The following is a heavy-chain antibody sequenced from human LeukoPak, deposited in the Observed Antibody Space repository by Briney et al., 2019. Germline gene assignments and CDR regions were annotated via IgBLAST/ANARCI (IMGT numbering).Heavy chain of an antibody. J-gene: IGHJ4*02. D-gene: IGHD3-22*01. CDR2: IWYDGSNK. Sequence: PGGSLRLSCAASGFTFSSYGMHWVRQAPGKGLEWVAVIWYDGSNKYYADSVKGRFTISRDNSKNTLYLQMNSLRAEDTAVYYCARFRLNYYDSSGPTGHWGQGTLVTVSS. V-gene: IGHV3-33*01. CDR1: GFTFSSYG. CDR3: ARFRLNYYDSSGPTGH.